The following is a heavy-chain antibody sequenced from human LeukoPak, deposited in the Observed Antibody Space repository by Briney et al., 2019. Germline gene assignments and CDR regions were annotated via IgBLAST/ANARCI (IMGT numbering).Heavy chain of an antibody. Sequence: SVKVSCKASGGTFSSYAISWVRQAPGQGLERMGGIIPIFGTANYAQKFQGRVTITADESTSTAYMELSSLRSEDTAVYYCARGDGYRALVVDWGQGTLVTVSS. CDR3: ARGDGYRALVVD. CDR1: GGTFSSYA. D-gene: IGHD5-24*01. J-gene: IGHJ4*02. V-gene: IGHV1-69*01. CDR2: IIPIFGTA.